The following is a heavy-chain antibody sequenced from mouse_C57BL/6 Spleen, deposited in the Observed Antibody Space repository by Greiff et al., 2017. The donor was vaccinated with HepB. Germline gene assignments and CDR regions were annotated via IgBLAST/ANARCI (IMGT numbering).Heavy chain of an antibody. J-gene: IGHJ4*01. CDR2: ISNGGGST. D-gene: IGHD1-1*01. CDR1: GFTFSDYY. Sequence: EVKLMESGGGLVQPGGSLKLSCAASGFTFSDYYMYWVRQTPEKRLEWVAYISNGGGSTYYPDTVKGRFTISRDNAKNTLYLQKSRLKSEDTAMYYCARHGNSYPYYYAMDYWGQGTSVTVSS. CDR3: ARHGNSYPYYYAMDY. V-gene: IGHV5-12*01.